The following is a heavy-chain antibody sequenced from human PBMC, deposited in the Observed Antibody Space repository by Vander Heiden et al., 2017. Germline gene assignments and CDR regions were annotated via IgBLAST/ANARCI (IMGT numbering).Heavy chain of an antibody. CDR3: ARGDLYCGGDCYYWFFNL. Sequence: QVLLQESGPGLVKPSETLSLTSTVSDRSIRTYYWNWIRQPAGKGLEWIGRIYTSGSTNYNPSLKRRVTMSVDTSKKQISLKLSSVTAADTAVYYCARGDLYCGGDCYYWFFNLWGRGTLVTVSS. J-gene: IGHJ2*01. CDR2: IYTSGST. V-gene: IGHV4-4*07. D-gene: IGHD2-21*02. CDR1: DRSIRTYY.